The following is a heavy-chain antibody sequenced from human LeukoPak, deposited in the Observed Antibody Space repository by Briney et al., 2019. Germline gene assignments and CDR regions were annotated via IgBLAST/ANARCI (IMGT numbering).Heavy chain of an antibody. CDR3: ARGNSGYDYRRYFDY. Sequence: PSETLSLTCTVSGGSISSGSYYWGWIRQPPGKGLEWIGSIYYNGNTYYNPSLKSRVTMSVDTSKNQFSLKLSSVTAADTAVYYCARGNSGYDYRRYFDYWGQGTLVTVSS. D-gene: IGHD5-12*01. V-gene: IGHV4-39*07. CDR2: IYYNGNT. J-gene: IGHJ4*02. CDR1: GGSISSGSYY.